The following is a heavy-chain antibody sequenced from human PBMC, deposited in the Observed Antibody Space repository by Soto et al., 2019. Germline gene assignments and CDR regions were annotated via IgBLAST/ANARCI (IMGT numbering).Heavy chain of an antibody. Sequence: QVQLQESGPGLVKPSGTLSLTCVVSGASISSNNWWSWVRQPPGKGLEWIGEIYHSGTTSYNPSLKSLVTMSVDKSKNKFSLKVTSVTAADTAVYFCAKDGSGHPYYSDNWGQGTLVTVS. V-gene: IGHV4-4*02. J-gene: IGHJ4*02. CDR1: GASISSNNW. CDR2: IYHSGTT. D-gene: IGHD2-15*01. CDR3: AKDGSGHPYYSDN.